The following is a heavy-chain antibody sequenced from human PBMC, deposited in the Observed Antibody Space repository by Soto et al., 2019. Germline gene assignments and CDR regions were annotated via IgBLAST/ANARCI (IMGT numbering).Heavy chain of an antibody. CDR2: IIPIFGTA. CDR1: GGTFSSYA. V-gene: IGHV1-69*13. Sequence: SVKVSCKASGGTFSSYAISWVRQDPGQGLEGTGGIIPIFGTANYAQKFQGRVTITADESTSTAYMELSSLRSEDTAVSYCAVLGYYDSSGYSLYYYGMDVWGQGTTVTVSS. CDR3: AVLGYYDSSGYSLYYYGMDV. D-gene: IGHD3-22*01. J-gene: IGHJ6*02.